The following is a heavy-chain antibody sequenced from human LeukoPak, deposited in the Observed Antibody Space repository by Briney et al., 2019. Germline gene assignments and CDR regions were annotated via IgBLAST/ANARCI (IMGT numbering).Heavy chain of an antibody. Sequence: PGGSLRLSCAASGFTLTSHAMNWVRQAPGKGLEWVSAISGSGGSTYYADSVKGRFTISRDNSKNTLYLQMNSLRAEDTAVYYCARVSRYYDSSGYYYEYFQHWGQGTLVTVSS. J-gene: IGHJ1*01. CDR1: GFTLTSHA. CDR3: ARVSRYYDSSGYYYEYFQH. CDR2: ISGSGGST. V-gene: IGHV3-23*01. D-gene: IGHD3-22*01.